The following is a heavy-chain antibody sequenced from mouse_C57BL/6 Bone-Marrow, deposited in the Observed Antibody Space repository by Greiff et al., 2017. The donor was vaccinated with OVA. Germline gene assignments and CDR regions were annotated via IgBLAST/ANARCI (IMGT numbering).Heavy chain of an antibody. CDR2: IDPSDSYT. J-gene: IGHJ4*01. CDR3: ARPLYYYGSSYALLYAMDY. Sequence: QVQLQQSGAELVMPGASVKLSCKASGYTFTSYWMHWVKQRPGQGLEWIGEIDPSDSYTNYNQKFKGKSTLTVDKSSSTAYMQLSSLTSEDSAVYYCARPLYYYGSSYALLYAMDYWGQGTSVTVSS. D-gene: IGHD1-1*01. V-gene: IGHV1-69*01. CDR1: GYTFTSYW.